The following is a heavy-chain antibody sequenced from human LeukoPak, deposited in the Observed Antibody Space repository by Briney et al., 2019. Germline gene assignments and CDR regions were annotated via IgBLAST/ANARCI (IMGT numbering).Heavy chain of an antibody. J-gene: IGHJ4*02. CDR2: ISSSGST. CDR1: GDSISSGDYY. CDR3: ARGPYSYDSSGAFDI. V-gene: IGHV4-61*02. D-gene: IGHD3-22*01. Sequence: SETLPLTCTVSGDSISSGDYYWSWIRQPAGKGLEWIGRISSSGSTNYNPSLKSRVTISVDTSKNQFSLKLSSVTAADTAVYFCARGPYSYDSSGAFDIWGQGTLVTVSS.